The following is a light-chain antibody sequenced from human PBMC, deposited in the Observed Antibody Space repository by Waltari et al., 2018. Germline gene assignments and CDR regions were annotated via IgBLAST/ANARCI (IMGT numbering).Light chain of an antibody. J-gene: IGLJ3*02. CDR1: SSNIGANS. CDR3: AAWDDSLSGWV. CDR2: RNN. V-gene: IGLV1-47*01. Sequence: QSVLTQLPSASGTPGQGVTISCSGSSSNIGANSGYWYQQFPGTSPKLLIHRNNQRPSGVPDRFSGSKSGTSAFLVINGLRSEDEADYHCAAWDDSLSGWVFGGGTKVTVL.